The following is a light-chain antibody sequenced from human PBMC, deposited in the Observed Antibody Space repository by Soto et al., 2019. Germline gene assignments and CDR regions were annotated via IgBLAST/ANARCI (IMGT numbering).Light chain of an antibody. V-gene: IGKV1-5*01. J-gene: IGKJ1*01. Sequence: DIQRPQSPSTLCASVGARVTTTCRASQSISSWLAWYQQKPGKAPKLLIYDASSLESGVPSRFSGSGSGTEFTLTISSLQPDDSATYYCQHYSLYSPWTFGQGTKVDI. CDR1: QSISSW. CDR2: DAS. CDR3: QHYSLYSPWT.